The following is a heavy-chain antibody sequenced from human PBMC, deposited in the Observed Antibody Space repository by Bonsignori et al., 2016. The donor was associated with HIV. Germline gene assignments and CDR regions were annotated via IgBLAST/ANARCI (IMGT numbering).Heavy chain of an antibody. V-gene: IGHV1-69*14. D-gene: IGHD7-27*01. CDR3: ARGEGLGYYMDV. J-gene: IGHJ6*03. CDR2: IIPVHGTP. Sequence: QLVESGAEVKKSGSSVKVSCKASGGTFSSDAISWVRQAPGQGLEWMGGIIPVHGTPNYALKFQGRVTITADKSSDTVYLELSSLRSEDTAVYYCARGEGLGYYMDVWGNGTTVTVSS. CDR1: GGTFSSDA.